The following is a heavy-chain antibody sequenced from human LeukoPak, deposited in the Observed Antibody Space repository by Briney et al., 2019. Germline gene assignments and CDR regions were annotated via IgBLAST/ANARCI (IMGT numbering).Heavy chain of an antibody. D-gene: IGHD3-22*01. V-gene: IGHV3-33*01. J-gene: IGHJ4*02. Sequence: GRSLRLSCAASGFTLSSYGMHWVRQAPGKGLEWVAVIWYDGSNKYYADSVKGRFTISRDNSKNTLYLQMNSLRAEDTAVYYCAREPMSSGYYQTIDYWGQGTLVTVSS. CDR3: AREPMSSGYYQTIDY. CDR2: IWYDGSNK. CDR1: GFTLSSYG.